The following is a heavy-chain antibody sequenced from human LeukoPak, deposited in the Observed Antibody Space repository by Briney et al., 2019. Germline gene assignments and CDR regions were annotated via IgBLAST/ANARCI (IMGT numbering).Heavy chain of an antibody. CDR1: GFTFSSFA. CDR3: ARRYCSGVPCYPDY. D-gene: IGHD2-15*01. J-gene: IGHJ4*02. CDR2: ISYDGSNQ. V-gene: IGHV3-30-3*01. Sequence: GRSLRLSCAASGFTFSSFAMHWVRQAPGKGLEWVALISYDGSNQYYADSVKGRFTISRDNSKNTVSLQMNNVRAEDTAVYYCARRYCSGVPCYPDYWGQGSLVTVSS.